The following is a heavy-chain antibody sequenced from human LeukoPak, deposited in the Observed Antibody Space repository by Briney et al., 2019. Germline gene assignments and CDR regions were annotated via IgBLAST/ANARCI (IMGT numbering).Heavy chain of an antibody. V-gene: IGHV3-30*03. CDR2: ISYDGSNK. Sequence: GGSLRLSCAASGFTFSSYGMHWVRQAPGKGLEWVAVISYDGSNKYYADSVKGRFTISRDNSKNTLYLQMNSLRAEDTAVYYCAPPGEATVDYWGQGTLVTVPS. D-gene: IGHD4-17*01. CDR3: APPGEATVDY. J-gene: IGHJ4*02. CDR1: GFTFSSYG.